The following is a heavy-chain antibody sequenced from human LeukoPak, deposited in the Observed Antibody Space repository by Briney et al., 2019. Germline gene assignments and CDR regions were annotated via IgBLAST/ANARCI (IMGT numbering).Heavy chain of an antibody. D-gene: IGHD3/OR15-3a*01. V-gene: IGHV3-21*01. J-gene: IGHJ4*02. Sequence: GGSLRLSCAASGFTFSSYSMNWVRQAPGKGLEWVSSISSSSYIYYADSVKGRFTISRDNAKNSLYLQMNSLRAEDTAVYYCARRHVGLVIIKPFDHWGQGTLVTVSS. CDR2: ISSSSYI. CDR3: ARRHVGLVIIKPFDH. CDR1: GFTFSSYS.